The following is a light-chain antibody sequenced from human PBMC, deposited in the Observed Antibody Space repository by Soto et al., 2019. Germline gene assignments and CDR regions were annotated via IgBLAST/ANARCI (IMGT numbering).Light chain of an antibody. V-gene: IGKV1-17*01. CDR1: QDISNY. CDR2: DAS. Sequence: DIQMTQSPSSLSASVGYRVTITCQASQDISNYLNWYQQKPGKVPKRLIYDASGLQSGVPSRFSGSRSGTEFTLTISSPQPEDFATYYCLQHNSYPPWTFGQGTKVDIK. J-gene: IGKJ1*01. CDR3: LQHNSYPPWT.